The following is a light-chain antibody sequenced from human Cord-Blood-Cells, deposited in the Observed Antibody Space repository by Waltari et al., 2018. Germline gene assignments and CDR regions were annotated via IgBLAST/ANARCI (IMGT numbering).Light chain of an antibody. J-gene: IGKJ1*01. CDR3: QQSYSTPRT. CDR1: QSISSY. Sequence: DIQMTQSPSSLSASVGDRVTITCRASQSISSYLNWYQQKPGKAPKLLIYAASSLQSGGPSRFSGSGYGTDFTLTISSLQPEDFATDYCQQSYSTPRTFGQGTKVEIK. CDR2: AAS. V-gene: IGKV1-39*01.